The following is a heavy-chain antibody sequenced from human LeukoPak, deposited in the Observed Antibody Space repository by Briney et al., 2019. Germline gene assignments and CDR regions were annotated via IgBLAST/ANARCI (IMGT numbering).Heavy chain of an antibody. J-gene: IGHJ4*02. CDR1: GDSVSSNSAA. Sequence: SQTLSLTCAISGDSVSSNSAAWNWIRQSPSRGLEWLGRTYYRSKWYNDYAVSVKSRITINPDTSKNQFSLQLNSVTPEDTAVYYCARGKASITMVRGVIITHRGDFDYWGQGTLVTVSS. D-gene: IGHD3-10*01. CDR2: TYYRSKWYN. V-gene: IGHV6-1*01. CDR3: ARGKASITMVRGVIITHRGDFDY.